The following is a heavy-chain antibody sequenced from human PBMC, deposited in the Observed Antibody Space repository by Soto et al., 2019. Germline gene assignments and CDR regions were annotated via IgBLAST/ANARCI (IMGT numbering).Heavy chain of an antibody. CDR1: GGSISSYY. J-gene: IGHJ6*03. D-gene: IGHD5-18*01. V-gene: IGHV4-59*01. CDR2: IYHSVNT. CDR3: ARGSRYSYGYDVHYYYYMDV. Sequence: PSETLSLTCSVSGGSISSYYWSWIRQPPGKGLEWIGYIYHSVNTNYNSSLKSRVTISVDTSKTQIFLKLSSVTAADTAVYYCARGSRYSYGYDVHYYYYMDVWGRGTTVTVSS.